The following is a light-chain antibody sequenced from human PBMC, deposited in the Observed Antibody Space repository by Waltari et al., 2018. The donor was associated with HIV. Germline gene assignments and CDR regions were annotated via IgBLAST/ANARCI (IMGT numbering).Light chain of an antibody. V-gene: IGKV4-1*01. CDR1: QSVLYSSDNKNY. CDR3: HQYYSAPRT. Sequence: DIVMTQSPDSLAVSLGETATINCKSSQSVLYSSDNKNYLAWSQQKPGQPPKLLIYWASTRESGVPDRFSGSGSGTDFTRTISSLQAEDVAVYYCHQYYSAPRTFGQGTKVEI. J-gene: IGKJ1*01. CDR2: WAS.